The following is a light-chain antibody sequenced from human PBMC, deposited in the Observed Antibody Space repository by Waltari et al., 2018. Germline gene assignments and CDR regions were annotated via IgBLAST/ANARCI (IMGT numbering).Light chain of an antibody. CDR1: SSDVGRYNL. V-gene: IGLV2-23*03. CDR3: CSYAGSSTFDVV. J-gene: IGLJ2*01. Sequence: QSALPQPASVSGSPGQSITISCTGTSSDVGRYNLVSWSQQHPGKAPKHMIYEGSKRPSGVSNRFSGSKSGNTASLTISGLQAEDEADYYCCSYAGSSTFDVVFGGGTKLTVL. CDR2: EGS.